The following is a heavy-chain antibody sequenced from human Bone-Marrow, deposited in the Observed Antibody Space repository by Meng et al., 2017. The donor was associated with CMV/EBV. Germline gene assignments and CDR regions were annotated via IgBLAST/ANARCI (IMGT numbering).Heavy chain of an antibody. CDR2: ISSSGSTI. J-gene: IGHJ3*02. Sequence: GESLKISCAASGFTFSSYEMNWVRQAPGKGLEWGSYISSSGSTIYYAESVKGRFTISRDNAKNSLYLQMNSLRAEDTAVYYCARGRRWIQLWTPYDAFEIWGQGTMVTVS. CDR1: GFTFSSYE. CDR3: ARGRRWIQLWTPYDAFEI. V-gene: IGHV3-48*03. D-gene: IGHD5-18*01.